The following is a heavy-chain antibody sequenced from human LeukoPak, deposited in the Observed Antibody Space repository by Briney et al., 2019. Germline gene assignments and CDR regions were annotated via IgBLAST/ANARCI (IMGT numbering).Heavy chain of an antibody. V-gene: IGHV3-53*01. J-gene: IGHJ4*02. CDR3: ARVAGAYDYDDFEYLDY. D-gene: IGHD4-17*01. Sequence: PGGSLRLSCAASGFTVSSNYMSWVRQAPGKGLEWVSVIYSGGSTYYADSVKGRFTISRDNAKKLLYLQMNSLRVEDTAVYYCARVAGAYDYDDFEYLDYWGQGTLVTVSS. CDR1: GFTVSSNY. CDR2: IYSGGST.